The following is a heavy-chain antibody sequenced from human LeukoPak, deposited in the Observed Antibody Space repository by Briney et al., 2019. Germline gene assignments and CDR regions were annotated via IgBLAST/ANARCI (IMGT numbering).Heavy chain of an antibody. CDR2: IYYSGST. J-gene: IGHJ6*03. CDR1: GGSISSGDYY. D-gene: IGHD5-12*01. Sequence: SQTLSLTCTVSGGSISSGDYYWSWIRQPPGKGLEWIGYIYYSGSTHYNPSLKSRVTMSVDTSKNQFSLKLSSVTAADTAVYYCARGRRGYSGYVPHYYYMDVWGKGTTVTVSS. CDR3: ARGRRGYSGYVPHYYYMDV. V-gene: IGHV4-30-4*08.